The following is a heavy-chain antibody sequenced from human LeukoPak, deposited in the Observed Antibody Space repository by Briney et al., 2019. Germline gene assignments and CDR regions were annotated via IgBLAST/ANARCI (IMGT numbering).Heavy chain of an antibody. CDR1: GYTFTGYY. Sequence: GASVKVSCKASGYTFTGYYMHWVRQAPGQGLEWMGWINPNSGGTDYAQKLQGRVTMTTDTSTSTAYMELRSLRSDDTAVYYCARDWYRGSAFDIWGQGTMVTVSS. D-gene: IGHD1-26*01. V-gene: IGHV1-2*02. J-gene: IGHJ3*02. CDR3: ARDWYRGSAFDI. CDR2: INPNSGGT.